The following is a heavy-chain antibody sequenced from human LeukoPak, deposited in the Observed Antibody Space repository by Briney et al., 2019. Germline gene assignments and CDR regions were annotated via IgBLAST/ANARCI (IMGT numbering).Heavy chain of an antibody. CDR3: ARGLAAAGTPFDYYYGMDV. J-gene: IGHJ6*04. V-gene: IGHV3-7*03. Sequence: GGSLRLSCAASGFTFRSYRMSWVRQAPGKGLEWVANIKQDGSEKYYVDSVKGRFTISRDNAKNSLYLQMNSLRAEDTAVYYCARGLAAAGTPFDYYYGMDVWGKGTTVTVSS. CDR1: GFTFRSYR. CDR2: IKQDGSEK. D-gene: IGHD6-13*01.